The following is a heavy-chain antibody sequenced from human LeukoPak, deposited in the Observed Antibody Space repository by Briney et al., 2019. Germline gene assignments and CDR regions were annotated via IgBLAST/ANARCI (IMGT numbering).Heavy chain of an antibody. J-gene: IGHJ4*02. V-gene: IGHV4-59*12. CDR3: ARAAVTTDFFES. CDR2: VYHTGST. Sequence: SETLSLTCTVSGGSISSYYWSWIRQPPGKGLEWIGYVYHTGSTDYNPSLKSRVTISVDRSRNQFSLTLRSVTAADTAVYFCARAAVTTDFFESWGQGTLVTVSS. D-gene: IGHD4-17*01. CDR1: GGSISSYY.